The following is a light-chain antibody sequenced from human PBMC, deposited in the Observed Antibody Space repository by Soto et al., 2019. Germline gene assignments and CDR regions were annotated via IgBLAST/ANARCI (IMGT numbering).Light chain of an antibody. CDR3: NSYTSSSPV. Sequence: QSALTQPASVSGSPGQSITISCTGTSSDVGGYNYVSWYQQYPGKAPKLMIYDVSKRPSGISNRFSGSKSGNTASLTISGLQAEDEADYYCNSYTSSSPVFGGGTKLTVL. V-gene: IGLV2-14*01. J-gene: IGLJ2*01. CDR1: SSDVGGYNY. CDR2: DVS.